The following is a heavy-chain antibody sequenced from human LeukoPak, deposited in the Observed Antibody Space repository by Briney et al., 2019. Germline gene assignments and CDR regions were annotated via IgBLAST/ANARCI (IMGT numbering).Heavy chain of an antibody. V-gene: IGHV4-59*01. CDR3: AREFPPTVNEYYFDY. CDR1: GGSIRSYY. Sequence: SETLSLTCTVSGGSIRSYYWSWIRQPPGKGLEWIGYIYYSGSTNYNPSLKSRVTISVDTSKNQFSLKLSSVTAADTAVYYCAREFPPTVNEYYFDYWGQGTLVTVSS. CDR2: IYYSGST. J-gene: IGHJ4*02. D-gene: IGHD4-11*01.